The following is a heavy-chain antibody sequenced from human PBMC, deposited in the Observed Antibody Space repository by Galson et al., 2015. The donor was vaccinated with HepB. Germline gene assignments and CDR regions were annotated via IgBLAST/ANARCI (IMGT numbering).Heavy chain of an antibody. CDR3: ARAGDYPPDRWYFAH. J-gene: IGHJ2*01. CDR1: GYSFTSYW. CDR2: IDPSDSYT. V-gene: IGHV5-10-1*01. D-gene: IGHD4-17*01. Sequence: AEVKKPGESLRISCKGSGYSFTSYWISWVRQMPGKGLEWMGRIDPSDSYTNYSPSFQGHVTISADKSISTAYLQWSSLKASDTALYYCARAGDYPPDRWYFAHSGRGTLVTVSS.